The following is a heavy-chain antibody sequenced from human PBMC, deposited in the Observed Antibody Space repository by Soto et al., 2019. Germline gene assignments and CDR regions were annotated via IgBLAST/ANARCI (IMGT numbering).Heavy chain of an antibody. D-gene: IGHD3-22*01. Sequence: EASVKVSCKASGGTFSSYAISRVRQAPGQGLEWMGGIIPIFGTANYAQKFQGRVTITADESTSTAYMELSSLRSEDTAVYYCARVADYYDSSGYSGEGYGMDVWGQGTTVTVSS. V-gene: IGHV1-69*13. J-gene: IGHJ6*02. CDR1: GGTFSSYA. CDR2: IIPIFGTA. CDR3: ARVADYYDSSGYSGEGYGMDV.